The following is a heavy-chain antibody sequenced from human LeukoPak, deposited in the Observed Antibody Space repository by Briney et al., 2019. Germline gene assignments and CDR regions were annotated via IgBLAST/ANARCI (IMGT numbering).Heavy chain of an antibody. J-gene: IGHJ5*02. Sequence: GGSLRLSCAASGFTFSSYEMNWVRQAPGKGLEWVSYISSSGSTIYYADSVKGRFTISRGNAKNSLYLQMNSLRAEDTAVYYCAGTITIFGVVTTDWFDPWGQGTLVTVSS. CDR3: AGTITIFGVVTTDWFDP. V-gene: IGHV3-48*03. CDR1: GFTFSSYE. D-gene: IGHD3-3*01. CDR2: ISSSGSTI.